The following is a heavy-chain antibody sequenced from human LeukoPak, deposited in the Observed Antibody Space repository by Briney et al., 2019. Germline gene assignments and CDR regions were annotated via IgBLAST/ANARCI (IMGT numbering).Heavy chain of an antibody. D-gene: IGHD2-2*03. CDR2: INPSGGST. V-gene: IGHV1-46*01. CDR3: ARDGYCSSTSCLEWECDY. J-gene: IGHJ4*02. Sequence: ASVTVSFTASGYTFTSYYMHWVRQAPGQGLEWMGIINPSGGSTSYAQKFQGRVTMTRDMSTSTVYMELSRLRSEDTAVYYCARDGYCSSTSCLEWECDYWGQGTLVTVSS. CDR1: GYTFTSYY.